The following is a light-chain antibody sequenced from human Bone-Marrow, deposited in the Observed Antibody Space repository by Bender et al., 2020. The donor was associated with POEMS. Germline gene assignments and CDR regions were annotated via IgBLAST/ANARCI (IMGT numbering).Light chain of an antibody. CDR2: NTN. V-gene: IGLV1-44*01. Sequence: QSVLTQPPSASGTPGQRVIISCSGSSSNIVTNPVNWYQHLPGTAPKVLIYNTNQRPSGVPDRFSGSKSGTSASLAISALASEDEGDYYCATWHDSLNGWVFGGGTKLAVL. CDR1: SSNIVTNP. CDR3: ATWHDSLNGWV. J-gene: IGLJ3*02.